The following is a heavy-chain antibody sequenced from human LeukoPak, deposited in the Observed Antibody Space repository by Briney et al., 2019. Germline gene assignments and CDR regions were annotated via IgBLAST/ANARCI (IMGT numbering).Heavy chain of an antibody. CDR1: GFTFSSYS. J-gene: IGHJ4*02. D-gene: IGHD3-3*02. V-gene: IGHV3-48*01. Sequence: SGGSLRLSCAASGFTFSSYSMNWVRQAPGKGLEWVSYISSSSSTIYYADSVKGRFTISRDNAKNSLYLQMNSLRAEDTAVYYCAKAISPHFWSGYFDYWGQGTLVTVSS. CDR2: ISSSSSTI. CDR3: AKAISPHFWSGYFDY.